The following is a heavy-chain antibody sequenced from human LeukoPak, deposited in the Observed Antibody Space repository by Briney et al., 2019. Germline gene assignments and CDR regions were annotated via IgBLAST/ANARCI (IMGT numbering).Heavy chain of an antibody. CDR2: IYSGGST. CDR3: ARDLSSGPPGYYYYGMDV. D-gene: IGHD2/OR15-2a*01. J-gene: IGHJ6*02. Sequence: GGSLRLSCAASGFTVSSNYMSWVRQAPGKGLEWVSVIYSGGSTYYADSVKGRFTISRDNSKNTLYLQMNSLRAEDTAVYYCARDLSSGPPGYYYYGMDVWGQGTTVTVSS. CDR1: GFTVSSNY. V-gene: IGHV3-66*01.